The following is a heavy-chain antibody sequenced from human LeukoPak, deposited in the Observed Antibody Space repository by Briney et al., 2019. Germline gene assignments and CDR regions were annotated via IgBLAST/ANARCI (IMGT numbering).Heavy chain of an antibody. Sequence: GSLRPSCVASGFTFSRSWNSWVRQAPGKGLEWLANIKEDGSAKYYEDSVRGRFTISRDNAENSLYLQMNSLRAEDTATYYCATSAAAPGNYWGQGTLVTVSS. V-gene: IGHV3-7*01. J-gene: IGHJ4*02. D-gene: IGHD6-25*01. CDR2: IKEDGSAK. CDR1: GFTFSRSW. CDR3: ATSAAAPGNY.